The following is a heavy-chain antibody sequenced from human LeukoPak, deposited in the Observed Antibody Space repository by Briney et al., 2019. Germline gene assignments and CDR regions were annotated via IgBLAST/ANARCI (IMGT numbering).Heavy chain of an antibody. J-gene: IGHJ4*02. Sequence: ASVKVSCKASGYTFTGYYMHWVRQAPGQGLEWMGWISPNSGGTNYAQNFQGRVTMTRDTSISTAYMELSRLRSDDTAMYYCARDWSSSTSCFDYWGQGTLVTVSS. V-gene: IGHV1-2*02. D-gene: IGHD2-2*01. CDR1: GYTFTGYY. CDR3: ARDWSSSTSCFDY. CDR2: ISPNSGGT.